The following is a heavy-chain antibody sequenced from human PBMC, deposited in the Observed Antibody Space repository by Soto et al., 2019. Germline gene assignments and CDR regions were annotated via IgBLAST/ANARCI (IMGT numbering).Heavy chain of an antibody. CDR1: GFTFRSYV. CDR3: ARWGTTGGLDV. V-gene: IGHV3-30*19. Sequence: QVQLVESGGGVVQPGTSLRVSCVGSGFTFRSYVIHWVRQAPGKGLEWVALTSYDGSDKYYGDSVRGRFTISRDNSRNTVDLQMDSLRQADTALYYGARWGTTGGLDVWGQGNRVSVSS. J-gene: IGHJ6*01. CDR2: TSYDGSDK. D-gene: IGHD3-16*01.